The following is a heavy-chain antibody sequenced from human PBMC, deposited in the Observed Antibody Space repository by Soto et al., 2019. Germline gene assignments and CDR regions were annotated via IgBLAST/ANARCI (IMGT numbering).Heavy chain of an antibody. J-gene: IGHJ4*02. V-gene: IGHV3-23*01. CDR1: GFTFSNYV. D-gene: IGHD7-27*01. CDR3: AKLPLVLGVGVDY. Sequence: EVHLLDSGGGLVQPGGSLRLSCAASGFTFSNYVMSWVRQAPGKGLEWVSSISGSGDNTYYSDSVKGRFTISRDNSKNTLFLQMNSLRAEDTAVYYCAKLPLVLGVGVDYWGQGTLVTVSS. CDR2: ISGSGDNT.